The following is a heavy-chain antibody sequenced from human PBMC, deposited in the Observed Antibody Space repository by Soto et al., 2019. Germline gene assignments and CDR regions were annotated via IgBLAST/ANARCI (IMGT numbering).Heavy chain of an antibody. CDR1: GYIFTDFY. CDR2: INPDTGDT. D-gene: IGHD1-1*01. CDR3: ARDRPGGINRESDY. Sequence: QVQLVQSGTEVKQPGASVKVSCKASGYIFTDFYIHWVRQAPGQGLEWVGRINPDTGDTLFAQRFQGRVTMTRDTSISTVSMEVTRLRPDDTAVYYCARDRPGGINRESDYWGQGTQITVSS. V-gene: IGHV1-2*06. J-gene: IGHJ4*02.